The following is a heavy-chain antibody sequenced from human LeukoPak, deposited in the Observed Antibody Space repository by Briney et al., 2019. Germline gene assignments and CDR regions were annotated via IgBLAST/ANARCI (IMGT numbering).Heavy chain of an antibody. CDR3: ARLPMAVTPHVDY. CDR1: GGSITRYY. CDR2: MYYSGTT. V-gene: IGHV4-59*01. D-gene: IGHD2-21*02. Sequence: SETLSLTCTVSGGSITRYYRSWIRQSPGKGLEWIGFMYYSGTTNYNPSLKSRVTISLGMSKNQFSLKLSSVTAADTAVYYCARLPMAVTPHVDYWGQGTLVTVSS. J-gene: IGHJ4*02.